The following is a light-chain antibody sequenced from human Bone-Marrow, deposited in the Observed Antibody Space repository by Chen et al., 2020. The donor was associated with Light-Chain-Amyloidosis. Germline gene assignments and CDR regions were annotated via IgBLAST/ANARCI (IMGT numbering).Light chain of an antibody. CDR3: QSYDSSLSGYVV. J-gene: IGLJ2*01. CDR2: GNS. CDR1: KTNIGADTD. Sequence: QSVLTQPPSVSGAPGQRVTISCTGSKTNIGADTDVYWYQQVPGTAPKLLIYGNSHRPSGLPDRFSGSKSGTSAFLAITGLQAEDEAEYYCQSYDSSLSGYVVFGGGTKLTVL. V-gene: IGLV1-40*01.